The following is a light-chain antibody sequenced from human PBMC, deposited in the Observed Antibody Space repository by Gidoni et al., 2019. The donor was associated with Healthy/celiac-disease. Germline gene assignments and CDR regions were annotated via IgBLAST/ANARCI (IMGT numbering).Light chain of an antibody. J-gene: IGKJ1*01. CDR1: QSISSY. V-gene: IGKV1-39*01. CDR3: QQSYSTPLT. Sequence: DIQMTQSPSSLSASVGDRVTITCRASQSISSYLNCYQQKPGKAPKLLIYAASSLQSGVPSRFSCSGSGTDFTLTISSLQPEDFATYYCQQSYSTPLTCGQGTKVEIK. CDR2: AAS.